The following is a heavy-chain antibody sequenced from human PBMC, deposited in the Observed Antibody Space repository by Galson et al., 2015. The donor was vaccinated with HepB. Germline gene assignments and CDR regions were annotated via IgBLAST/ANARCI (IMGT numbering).Heavy chain of an antibody. CDR3: AREAFGTVMHY. CDR1: GGSISSYY. V-gene: IGHV4-59*01. CDR2: IYYKGGT. J-gene: IGHJ4*02. Sequence: SETLSLTCTISGGSISSYYWSWIRQPPGKGLEWIGYIYYKGGTNYNPSLKSRVTISVDTSKNQFSLRLSSVTAADTAVYYCAREAFGTVMHYWGQGTLVTVSS. D-gene: IGHD3-16*01.